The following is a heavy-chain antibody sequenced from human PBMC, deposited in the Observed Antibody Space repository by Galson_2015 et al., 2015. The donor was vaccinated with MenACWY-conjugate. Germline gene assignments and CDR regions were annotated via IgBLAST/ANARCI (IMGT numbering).Heavy chain of an antibody. Sequence: SLRLSCAASGFTFRSYSMNWVRQAPGKGLEWVSYISSSSSTIYYTDSVKGRFNISRDNAKNSLYLQMNNLRDEDTAVYYCARGGNDSRCFINRVDSWGNASLVTVS. CDR3: ARGGNDSRCFINRVDS. V-gene: IGHV3-48*02. J-gene: IGHJ5*01. D-gene: IGHD1-1*01. CDR2: ISSSSSTI. CDR1: GFTFRSYS.